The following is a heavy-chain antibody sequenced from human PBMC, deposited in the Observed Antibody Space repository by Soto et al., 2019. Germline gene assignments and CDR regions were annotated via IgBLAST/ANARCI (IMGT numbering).Heavy chain of an antibody. V-gene: IGHV4-61*01. J-gene: IGHJ5*02. Sequence: TPSLKWTVSGGPVSNGIYYLIWVRQPPGKGLEWIGYIYYSGSTNYNPSLRGRVTILVDTSKSQFSLQLSSVTAADTAVYYCARGPYYYGSGSYYRGRWLDPWGQGTLVTVSS. D-gene: IGHD3-10*01. CDR2: IYYSGST. CDR3: ARGPYYYGSGSYYRGRWLDP. CDR1: GGPVSNGIYY.